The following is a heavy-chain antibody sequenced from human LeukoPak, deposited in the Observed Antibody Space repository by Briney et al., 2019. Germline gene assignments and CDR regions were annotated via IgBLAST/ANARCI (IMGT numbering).Heavy chain of an antibody. J-gene: IGHJ4*02. V-gene: IGHV3-23*01. CDR2: ISGSGGST. CDR1: GFTLSSYA. CDR3: AKARDYYDSSGYYTFDY. D-gene: IGHD3-22*01. Sequence: GGSLRLSCAASGFTLSSYAMSWVRQAPGKGLEWVSAISGSGGSTYYADSVKGRFTISRDNSKNTLYLQMNSLRAEDTAVYYCAKARDYYDSSGYYTFDYWGQGTLVTVSS.